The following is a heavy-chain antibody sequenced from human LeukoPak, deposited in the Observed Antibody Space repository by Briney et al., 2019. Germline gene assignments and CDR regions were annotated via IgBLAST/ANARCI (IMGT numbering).Heavy chain of an antibody. D-gene: IGHD1-14*01. Sequence: ASVKVSCKASGYTFTGYYMHWVRQAPGQGLEWMGWINPNSGGTNYAQKFQGRVTMTRETSISTAYMELSRVRSDETAVYYCARAVWDAFDIWGQGTMVTVSS. CDR1: GYTFTGYY. CDR2: INPNSGGT. V-gene: IGHV1-2*02. J-gene: IGHJ3*02. CDR3: ARAVWDAFDI.